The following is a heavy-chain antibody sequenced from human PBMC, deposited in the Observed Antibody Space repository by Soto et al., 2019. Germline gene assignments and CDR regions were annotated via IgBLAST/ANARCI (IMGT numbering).Heavy chain of an antibody. D-gene: IGHD2-21*01. V-gene: IGHV1-69*13. CDR2: IIPIFGTA. Sequence: SVKVSCKASGGTFSSYTISWVRQAPGQGLEWMGGIIPIFGTANYAQKFQGRVTITADESTSTAYMELSSLRSEVTAVYYCHSLPCYWVQRTLVIVSS. CDR3: HSLPCY. J-gene: IGHJ4*02. CDR1: GGTFSSYT.